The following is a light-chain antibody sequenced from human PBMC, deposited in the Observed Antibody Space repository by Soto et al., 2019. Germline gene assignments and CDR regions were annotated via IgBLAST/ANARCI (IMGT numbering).Light chain of an antibody. CDR1: QSVSSY. CDR2: DAS. J-gene: IGKJ4*01. Sequence: DIVLTQSPSTLSLSPGDRATISCRASQSVSSYLAWYQQKPGQAPRLLIYDASNRDTGIPARFSGSGSGTDFTLTISSLEPEDFAVYYCQQRSNWPLTFGGGTKVEIK. CDR3: QQRSNWPLT. V-gene: IGKV3-11*01.